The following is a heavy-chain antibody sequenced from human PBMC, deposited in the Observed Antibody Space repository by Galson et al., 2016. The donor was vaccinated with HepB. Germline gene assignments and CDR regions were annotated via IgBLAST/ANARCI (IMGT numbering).Heavy chain of an antibody. CDR1: GASISPANW. V-gene: IGHV4-4*02. J-gene: IGHJ4*02. CDR3: ARGGLIWYQNCFDL. CDR2: IYHSGST. Sequence: LSLTCAVSGASISPANWWSWVRQPPGKGLEWIGEIYHSGSTNYSPSLQSRVTISVDKSKNQISLTLGSVTASDTAVYYCARGGLIWYQNCFDLWGQGTLVTVSS. D-gene: IGHD2-8*01.